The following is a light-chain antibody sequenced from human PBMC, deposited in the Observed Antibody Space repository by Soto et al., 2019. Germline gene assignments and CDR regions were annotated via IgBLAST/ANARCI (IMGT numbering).Light chain of an antibody. CDR1: QSISSSY. V-gene: IGKV3-20*01. Sequence: EIVCTQSPGTLSLSPGERATLSCRASQSISSSYLAWYQQKPGQAPRLLIYGASSRATGIPDRLSGSWSGTDFTLTIRRLEPEDFAVYYCQQFGSSPPVTVGGGTKVDIK. CDR3: QQFGSSPPVT. J-gene: IGKJ4*01. CDR2: GAS.